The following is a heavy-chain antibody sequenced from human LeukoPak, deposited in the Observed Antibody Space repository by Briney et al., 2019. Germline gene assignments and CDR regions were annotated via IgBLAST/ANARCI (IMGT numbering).Heavy chain of an antibody. D-gene: IGHD2-15*01. CDR3: AKDPGYCSGGSCYLGRYGMDV. CDR1: GFTFSSYA. J-gene: IGHJ6*02. Sequence: GGSLRLSCAASGFTFSSYAMSWVRQAPGKGLEWVSAISGSGGSTYYADSVKGRFTISRDNSKNTLYLQMSSLRAEDTAVYYCAKDPGYCSGGSCYLGRYGMDVWGQGTTVTVSS. V-gene: IGHV3-23*01. CDR2: ISGSGGST.